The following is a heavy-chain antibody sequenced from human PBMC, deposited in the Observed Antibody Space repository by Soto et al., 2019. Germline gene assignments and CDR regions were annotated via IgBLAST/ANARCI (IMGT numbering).Heavy chain of an antibody. CDR1: GDSASTNSAT. CDR3: ARLIGNSWLDS. V-gene: IGHV6-1*01. CDR2: TYYRSKWYN. Sequence: QVQLQQSGPGLVKPSQTLSLTCALSGDSASTNSATWDWIRQSPSRGLEWLGRTYYRSKWYNDSAVSVKCRITITPDTTNNQLPLQLNSVTPDDTAVYYWARLIGNSWLDSWGQGTLVTVSS. D-gene: IGHD2-8*01. J-gene: IGHJ5*01.